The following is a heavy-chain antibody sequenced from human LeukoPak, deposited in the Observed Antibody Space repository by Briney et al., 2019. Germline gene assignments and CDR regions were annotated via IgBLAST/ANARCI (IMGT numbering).Heavy chain of an antibody. CDR1: GYTFTGYY. J-gene: IGHJ4*02. Sequence: ASVKVSCKASGYTFTGYYMHWVRPAPGQGLEWMGWINTNSGGTNYAQKFQGRVTMTRDTSISTAYMELSRLRSDDTAVYYCARGYCSGGSCSGYFDCWGQGTLVTVSS. D-gene: IGHD2-15*01. CDR3: ARGYCSGGSCSGYFDC. V-gene: IGHV1-2*02. CDR2: INTNSGGT.